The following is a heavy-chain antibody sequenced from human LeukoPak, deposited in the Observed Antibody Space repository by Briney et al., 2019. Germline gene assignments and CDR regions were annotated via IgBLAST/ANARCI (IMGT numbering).Heavy chain of an antibody. Sequence: KAGGSLRLSCAASGFTFSSYSMNWVRQAPGKGLEWVSSISSSSSYIYYADSVKGRFTISRDNAKNSLYLQMNSLRDEDTAVYYCARDGARLRYFDWLPDPFDYWGQGTLVTVSS. CDR3: ARDGARLRYFDWLPDPFDY. J-gene: IGHJ4*02. CDR1: GFTFSSYS. CDR2: ISSSSSYI. V-gene: IGHV3-21*01. D-gene: IGHD3-9*01.